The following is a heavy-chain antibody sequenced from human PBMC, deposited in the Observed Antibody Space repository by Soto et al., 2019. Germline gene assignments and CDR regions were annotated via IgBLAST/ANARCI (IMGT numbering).Heavy chain of an antibody. Sequence: GGSLRLSCAASGFTFSSYGMHWVRQAPGKGLEWVAVISYDGSNKYYADSVKGRFTISRDNSKNTLYLQMNSLRAEDTAVYYCAKGPEWLLGFVYFDYWGQGTLVTVSS. CDR2: ISYDGSNK. J-gene: IGHJ4*02. CDR3: AKGPEWLLGFVYFDY. D-gene: IGHD3-3*01. CDR1: GFTFSSYG. V-gene: IGHV3-30*18.